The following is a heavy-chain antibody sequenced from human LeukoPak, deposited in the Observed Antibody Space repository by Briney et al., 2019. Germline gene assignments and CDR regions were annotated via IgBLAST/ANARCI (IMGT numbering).Heavy chain of an antibody. J-gene: IGHJ4*02. Sequence: SVKVSCKASGGTFISYAISWVRQAPGQGLEWMGGIIPIFGTANYAQKFQGRVTITTDTSTSTAYMELRSLRSDDTAVYYCARGPFMVRGVITYYFDYWGQGTLVTVSS. CDR3: ARGPFMVRGVITYYFDY. V-gene: IGHV1-69*05. CDR2: IIPIFGTA. CDR1: GGTFISYA. D-gene: IGHD3-10*01.